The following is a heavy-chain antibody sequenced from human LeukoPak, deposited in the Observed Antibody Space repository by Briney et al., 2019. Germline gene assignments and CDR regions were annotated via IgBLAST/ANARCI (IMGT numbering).Heavy chain of an antibody. CDR2: IHRSGSP. CDR1: LDSTTSNF. CDR3: AREILGGFNPGAY. V-gene: IGHV4-4*02. D-gene: IGHD1-14*01. J-gene: IGHJ4*02. Sequence: ATLSLTCTVSLDSTTSNFWSWVRQPPGKGLEWIGEIHRSGSPNYNPSLQSRVTISIDRSRNQIALELSSVTAADTAVYYCAREILGGFNPGAYWGQGTLVTVSS.